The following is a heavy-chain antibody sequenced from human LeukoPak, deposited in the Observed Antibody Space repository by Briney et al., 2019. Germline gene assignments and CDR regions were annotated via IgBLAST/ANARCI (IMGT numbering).Heavy chain of an antibody. J-gene: IGHJ6*03. CDR2: IYTSGST. D-gene: IGHD3-9*01. CDR1: GGSISSYY. V-gene: IGHV4-4*07. CDR3: ARERDNDILTGYYRGHYYYYYMDV. Sequence: SETLSLTCTVSGGSISSYYWSWIRQPAGKGLEWIGRIYTSGSTNYNPSLKSRVTMSVDTSRNQFSLKLSSVTAADTAVYYCARERDNDILTGYYRGHYYYYYMDVWGKGTTVTVSS.